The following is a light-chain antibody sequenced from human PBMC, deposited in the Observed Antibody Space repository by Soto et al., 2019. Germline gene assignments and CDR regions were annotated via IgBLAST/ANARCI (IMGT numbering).Light chain of an antibody. CDR1: SSDVGSYNL. CDR3: CSYAGSSTLL. CDR2: EVS. V-gene: IGLV2-23*02. Sequence: QSALTQPASVSGSPGQSITISCTGTSSDVGSYNLVSWYQQHPGKAPKLMIYEVSKRPSGVSNRFSGSKSGNTASLTISGLQAEDEAGYYCCSYAGSSTLLFGGGTKVTVL. J-gene: IGLJ3*02.